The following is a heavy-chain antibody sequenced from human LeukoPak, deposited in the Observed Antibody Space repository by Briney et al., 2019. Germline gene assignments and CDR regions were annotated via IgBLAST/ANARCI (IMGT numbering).Heavy chain of an antibody. CDR2: IYTSGST. D-gene: IGHD3-22*01. V-gene: IGHV4-4*07. Sequence: SSETLSLTCTVSGGSISSYYWSWIRQPAGKGLEWIGRIYTSGSTNYNASLKSRVTMSVDTSKNQFSLKLSSVTAADTAVYYCARHYDSVGYNWFDPWGQGTLVTVSS. CDR3: ARHYDSVGYNWFDP. CDR1: GGSISSYY. J-gene: IGHJ5*02.